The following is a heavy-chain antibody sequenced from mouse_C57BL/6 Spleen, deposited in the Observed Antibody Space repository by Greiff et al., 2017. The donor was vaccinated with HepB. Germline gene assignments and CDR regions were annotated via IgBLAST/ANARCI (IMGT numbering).Heavy chain of an antibody. CDR3: ARGRYGSSYPFAY. Sequence: EVQLQQSGPELVKPGASVKISCKASGYTFTDYYMNWVKQSHGKSLEWIGDINPNNGGTSYNQKFKGKATLTVDKSSSTAYMQLSSLTSEDSAVYYCARGRYGSSYPFAYWGQGTLVTVSA. J-gene: IGHJ3*01. CDR1: GYTFTDYY. CDR2: INPNNGGT. D-gene: IGHD1-1*01. V-gene: IGHV1-26*01.